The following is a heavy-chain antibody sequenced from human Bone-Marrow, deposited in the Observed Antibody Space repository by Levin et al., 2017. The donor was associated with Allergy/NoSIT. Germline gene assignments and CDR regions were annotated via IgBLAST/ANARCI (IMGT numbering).Heavy chain of an antibody. V-gene: IGHV4-34*01. Sequence: PSETLSLTCAVYGGSFSGYYWSWIRQPPGKGLEWIGEINHSGSTNYNPSLKSRVTISVDTSKNQFSLKLSSVTAADTAVYYCARVPGYSYAYFDYWGQGTLVTVSS. J-gene: IGHJ4*02. CDR1: GGSFSGYY. CDR3: ARVPGYSYAYFDY. D-gene: IGHD5-18*01. CDR2: INHSGST.